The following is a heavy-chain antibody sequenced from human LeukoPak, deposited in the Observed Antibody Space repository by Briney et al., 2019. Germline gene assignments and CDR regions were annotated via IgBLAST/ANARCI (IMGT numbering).Heavy chain of an antibody. J-gene: IGHJ4*02. CDR1: GFTFDDYA. D-gene: IGHD3-10*01. V-gene: IGHV3-9*01. CDR3: ARGAYYYGSGTSY. CDR2: ISWNSGSI. Sequence: PGGSLRLSCAASGFTFDDYAMHWVRQAPGKGLEWASGISWNSGSIGYADSVKGRFTISRDNAKNSLYLQMNSLRAEDTAVYYCARGAYYYGSGTSYWGQGTLVTVSS.